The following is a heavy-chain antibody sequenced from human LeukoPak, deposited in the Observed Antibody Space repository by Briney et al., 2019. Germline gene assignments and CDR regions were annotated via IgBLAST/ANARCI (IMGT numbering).Heavy chain of an antibody. CDR2: INPSGGSA. CDR1: GYTFTCYY. CDR3: ARSGGYGDQEYFQH. V-gene: IGHV1-46*03. Sequence: ASVKVSCKASGYTFTCYYMHWVRQAPGPGLEWMGIINPSGGSASYAQKFQGRVTMTRDTSTSTVYMELSSLRPEDTAVYYCARSGGYGDQEYFQHWGQGTLVTVSS. J-gene: IGHJ1*01. D-gene: IGHD4-17*01.